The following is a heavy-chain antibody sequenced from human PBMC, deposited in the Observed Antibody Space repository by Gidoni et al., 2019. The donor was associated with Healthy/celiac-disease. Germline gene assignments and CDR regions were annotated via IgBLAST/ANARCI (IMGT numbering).Heavy chain of an antibody. CDR3: ARDLRRLSIAVAATGAFDI. CDR2: IYYSGST. Sequence: GYIYYSGSTNYNPSLKSRVTISVDTSKNQFSLKLSSVTAADTAVYYCARDLRRLSIAVAATGAFDIWGQGTMVTVSS. D-gene: IGHD6-19*01. J-gene: IGHJ3*02. V-gene: IGHV4-59*01.